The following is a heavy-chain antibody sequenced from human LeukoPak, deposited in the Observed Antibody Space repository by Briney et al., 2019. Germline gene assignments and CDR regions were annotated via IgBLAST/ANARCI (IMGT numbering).Heavy chain of an antibody. CDR3: ARGGDIVVVPAVRNWFDP. D-gene: IGHD2-2*01. Sequence: ASVKVSCKASGYTFTSYGISWVRQAPGQGLEWMGWISAYNGNTNYAQKLQGRVTMTTDTSTSTAYMELRSLRSDDTAVYYCARGGDIVVVPAVRNWFDPWGQGTLVTVSS. CDR2: ISAYNGNT. V-gene: IGHV1-18*01. J-gene: IGHJ5*02. CDR1: GYTFTSYG.